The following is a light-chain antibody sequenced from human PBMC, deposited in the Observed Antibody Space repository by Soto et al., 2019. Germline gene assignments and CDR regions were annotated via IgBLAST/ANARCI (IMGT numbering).Light chain of an antibody. CDR3: QSYDSSLSGV. CDR1: NIGAGYD. J-gene: IGLJ1*01. Sequence: QSVLTQPPSVSGAPGPRVIISCSNIGAGYDVHWYQQLPGTAPKLLIYSQSNRPSGVPDRFSGSKSGTSASLAITGLQAEDEADYYCQSYDSSLSGVFGTGTKVTVL. CDR2: SQS. V-gene: IGLV1-40*01.